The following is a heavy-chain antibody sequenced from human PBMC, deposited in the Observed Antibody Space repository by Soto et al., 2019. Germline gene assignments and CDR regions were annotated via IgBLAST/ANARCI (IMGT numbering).Heavy chain of an antibody. D-gene: IGHD6-6*01. CDR3: ARARFEYSTTTYPRYFDY. V-gene: IGHV4-34*01. CDR1: GGSFSGYY. Sequence: QVQLQQWGAGLLKPSETLSLTCAVYGGSFSGYYWSWIRQPPGKGLEWIGEINHSGSTNYNPSLKSRVTISVDTFKNQFSLKLSSVTAADTAVYYCARARFEYSTTTYPRYFDYWGQGTLVTVSS. CDR2: INHSGST. J-gene: IGHJ4*02.